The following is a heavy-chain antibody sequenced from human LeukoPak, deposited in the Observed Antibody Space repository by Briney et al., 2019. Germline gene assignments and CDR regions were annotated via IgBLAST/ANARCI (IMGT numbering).Heavy chain of an antibody. CDR1: GGSIISNDYY. D-gene: IGHD2/OR15-2a*01. CDR3: ARHRRFCNKASCFSLNWFDP. CDR2: IYFDGTT. Sequence: SETLSHTCTVSGGSIISNDYYWGWIRQPPGKGLEWIGSIYFDGTTYYNPSLKSRASMSVDTSKNQFSLNLNSATAADTAVYYCARHRRFCNKASCFSLNWFDPWGQGTLVTVSS. J-gene: IGHJ5*02. V-gene: IGHV4-39*01.